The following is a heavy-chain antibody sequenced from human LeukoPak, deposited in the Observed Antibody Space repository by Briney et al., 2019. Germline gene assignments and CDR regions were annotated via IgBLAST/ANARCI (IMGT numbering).Heavy chain of an antibody. D-gene: IGHD5-24*01. V-gene: IGHV4-61*02. CDR1: GGSISSGSYY. Sequence: SQTLSLTCTVSGGSISSGSYYWSWIRQPAGKGLEWIGRIYTSGSTNYNPSLKSRVTIPVDTSKNQFSLKLSSVTAADTAVYYCARQPRMATFDYWGQGTLVTVSS. CDR2: IYTSGST. J-gene: IGHJ4*02. CDR3: ARQPRMATFDY.